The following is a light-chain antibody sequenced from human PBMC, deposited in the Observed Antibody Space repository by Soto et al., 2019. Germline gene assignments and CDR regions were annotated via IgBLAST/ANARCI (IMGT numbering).Light chain of an antibody. CDR2: EDN. Sequence: SNELTQPPSVSVSPGQTARITCLGDALPKKYAFWYQQKSGQAPVLVIYEDNKRPSGIPERFSGSRSGTMATLTINGAQVEDDADYYCYSTDGNGNQRVFGSGTKVTVL. CDR3: YSTDGNGNQRV. CDR1: ALPKKY. J-gene: IGLJ1*01. V-gene: IGLV3-10*01.